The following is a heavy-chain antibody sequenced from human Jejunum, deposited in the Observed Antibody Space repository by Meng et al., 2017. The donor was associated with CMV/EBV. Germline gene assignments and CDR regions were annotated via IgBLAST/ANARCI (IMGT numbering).Heavy chain of an antibody. Sequence: SLITSCVGVCFLQPPPGEPLWFLSLISWDNNMRYSPALKSRLTITRDTAKNPLVLALTNLDPADTATYYCARRLHGDDWSGGVFDHWGQGVLVTVSS. V-gene: IGHV2-5*02. CDR3: ARRLHGDDWSGGVFDH. J-gene: IGHJ4*02. D-gene: IGHD3-10*01. CDR2: ISWDNNM. CDR1: SLITSCVG.